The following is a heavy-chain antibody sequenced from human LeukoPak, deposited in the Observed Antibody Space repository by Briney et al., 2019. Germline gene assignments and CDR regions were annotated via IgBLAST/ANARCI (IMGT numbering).Heavy chain of an antibody. CDR2: ISGSGSNT. CDR1: GFTFSSYA. Sequence: GGSLRLSCAASGFTFSSYAMNWVRQAPGKGLEWVSGISGSGSNTYYADSAMGRFTISRDNSKNTLYLQVNSLRAEDTAVYYCAKDVLSGTYYYFDQWGQGTLVTVSS. D-gene: IGHD1-26*01. CDR3: AKDVLSGTYYYFDQ. J-gene: IGHJ4*02. V-gene: IGHV3-23*01.